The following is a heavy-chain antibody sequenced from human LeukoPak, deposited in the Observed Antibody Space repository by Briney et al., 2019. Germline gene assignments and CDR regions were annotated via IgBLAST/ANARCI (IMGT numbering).Heavy chain of an antibody. J-gene: IGHJ4*02. V-gene: IGHV3-30*04. D-gene: IGHD4-23*01. CDR2: ISYDANNK. CDR3: ARDVRASYGGVGWFDY. CDR1: GFTFSNYA. Sequence: PGRSLRLSCAASGFTFSNYAVHWVRQAPGKGLGWVAVISYDANNKHYADSVKGRFTISRDNSKNTLYLQMNSLRTEDTAVYYCARDVRASYGGVGWFDYWGQGTLVTVSS.